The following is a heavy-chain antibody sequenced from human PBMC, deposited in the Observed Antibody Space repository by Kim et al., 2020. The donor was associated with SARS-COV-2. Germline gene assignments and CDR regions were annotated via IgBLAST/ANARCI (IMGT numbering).Heavy chain of an antibody. CDR3: ARGLVRGVMYFDY. V-gene: IGHV1-69*01. D-gene: IGHD3-10*01. Sequence: AQKFQGRVTITADESTSTAYMELSSLRSEDTAVYYCARGLVRGVMYFDYWGQGTLVTVSS. J-gene: IGHJ4*02.